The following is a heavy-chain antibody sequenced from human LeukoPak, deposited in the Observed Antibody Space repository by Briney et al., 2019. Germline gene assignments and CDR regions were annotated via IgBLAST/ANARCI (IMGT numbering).Heavy chain of an antibody. V-gene: IGHV5-51*01. CDR3: ARQDGNSKYYFNY. D-gene: IGHD1-1*01. Sequence: LGASLQISCKGSGYIFTYYWIGWVRQLPGKGLEWMGIIYPGDSDTRYRPSFQGQVTISVDKSISTDYLQWSSLKSSDTSMYYCARQDGNSKYYFNYWGQGTLVTVSS. CDR2: IYPGDSDT. CDR1: GYIFTYYW. J-gene: IGHJ4*02.